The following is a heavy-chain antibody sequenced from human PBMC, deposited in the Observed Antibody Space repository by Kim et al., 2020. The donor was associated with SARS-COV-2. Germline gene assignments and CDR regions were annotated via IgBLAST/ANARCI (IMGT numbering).Heavy chain of an antibody. CDR3: VRYEH. CDR1: GFTVSNNY. V-gene: IGHV3-53*01. D-gene: IGHD3-16*01. Sequence: GGSLRLSCAASGFTVSNNYIIWVRQAPGKGLEWISSTYSDNRDHYADSVKGRFTISRDNSKNTVYLQMNSLTVDDTATYYCVRYEHWSQGALVTVSS. J-gene: IGHJ4*02. CDR2: TYSDNRD.